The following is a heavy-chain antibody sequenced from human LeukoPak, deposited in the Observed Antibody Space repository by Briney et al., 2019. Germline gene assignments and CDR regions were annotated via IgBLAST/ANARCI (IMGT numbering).Heavy chain of an antibody. CDR3: AEGQGIAAAGTYYYYGMDV. V-gene: IGHV1-2*02. CDR1: GYTFTGYY. CDR2: INPNSGGT. Sequence: ASVKVSCKAFGYTFTGYYMHWVRQAPGQGLEWMGWINPNSGGTNYAQKFQGRVTMTRDTSISTAYMELSRLRSDDTAVYYCAEGQGIAAAGTYYYYGMDVWGQGTTVTVSS. J-gene: IGHJ6*02. D-gene: IGHD6-13*01.